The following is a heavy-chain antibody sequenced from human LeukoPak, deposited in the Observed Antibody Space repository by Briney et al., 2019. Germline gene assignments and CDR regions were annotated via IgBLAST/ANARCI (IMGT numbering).Heavy chain of an antibody. Sequence: GGSLRLSCAASGLTFSSYAMSWVRQAPGKGLEWVSAIDGSGRSTYYADSVKGRFTISRDNSRNTLYLQMNSLRAEDTAVYYCAKPATGLVYDYWGQGTLVTVSS. CDR3: AKPATGLVYDY. CDR1: GLTFSSYA. V-gene: IGHV3-23*01. J-gene: IGHJ4*02. CDR2: IDGSGRST. D-gene: IGHD6-19*01.